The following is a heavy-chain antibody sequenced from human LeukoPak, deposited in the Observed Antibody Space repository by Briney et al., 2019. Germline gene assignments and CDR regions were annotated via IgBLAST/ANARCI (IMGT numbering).Heavy chain of an antibody. J-gene: IGHJ4*02. V-gene: IGHV1-2*02. CDR1: GYTFTGYY. Sequence: ASVKVSCKASGYTFTGYYMHWVRQAPGQGLEWMGWINPNSGGTNYAQKFQGRVTMTRDTSISTAYMELSRLRSDDTAVYYCARGLSRAVVVPAVLSDYWGQGTLVTVCS. CDR2: INPNSGGT. D-gene: IGHD2-2*01. CDR3: ARGLSRAVVVPAVLSDY.